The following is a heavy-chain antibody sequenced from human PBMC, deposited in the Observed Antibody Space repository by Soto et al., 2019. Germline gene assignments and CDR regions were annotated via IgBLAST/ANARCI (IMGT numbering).Heavy chain of an antibody. D-gene: IGHD3-3*01. CDR2: ISTSGDST. CDR1: GFTFSTYT. Sequence: AQLVEPGGGLVKPGESLRLACAASGFTFSTYTLNWVRQAPGKGLEWVSSISTSGDSTYYEDSVRGRFTISRDNARASLYLQMDSLRVEDTAMYYCTRDGEPLWGPGTMVTVSS. V-gene: IGHV3-21*01. J-gene: IGHJ3*01. CDR3: TRDGEPL.